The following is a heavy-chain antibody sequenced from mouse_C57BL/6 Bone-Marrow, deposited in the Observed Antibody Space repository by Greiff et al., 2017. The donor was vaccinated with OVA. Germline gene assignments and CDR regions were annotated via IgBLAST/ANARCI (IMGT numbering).Heavy chain of an antibody. CDR3: ARGYF. J-gene: IGHJ2*01. CDR1: GYAFSSYW. CDR2: ICPGGGAT. Sequence: VQLQQSGAGLVKPGASVEISCTASGYAFSSYWMNWVKQRPGKGLEWIGQICPGGGATNYTGKVKGKATLTADKSSSTAYMQLSSLNSGDTAVYFCARGYFWGQGTTLTVSS. V-gene: IGHV1-80*01.